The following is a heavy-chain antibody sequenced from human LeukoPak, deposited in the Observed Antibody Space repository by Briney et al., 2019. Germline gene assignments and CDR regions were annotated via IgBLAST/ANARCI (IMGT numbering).Heavy chain of an antibody. Sequence: SETLSLTCTVSGGSISSYYWSWIRQPPGKGLEWIGYIYYSGSTNYNPSLKSRVTISVDTSKNQFSLKLSSVTAADTAVYCCARTLAVAGKKPFDYWGQGTLVTVSS. CDR1: GGSISSYY. D-gene: IGHD6-19*01. CDR2: IYYSGST. V-gene: IGHV4-59*12. J-gene: IGHJ4*02. CDR3: ARTLAVAGKKPFDY.